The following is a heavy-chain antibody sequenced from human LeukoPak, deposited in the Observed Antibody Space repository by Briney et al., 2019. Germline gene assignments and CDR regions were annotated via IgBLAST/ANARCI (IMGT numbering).Heavy chain of an antibody. V-gene: IGHV1-69*05. CDR3: ASQHCSSTSCYFGHYYYYMDV. J-gene: IGHJ6*03. Sequence: GASVKVSCKASGGTFSSYAISWVRQAPGQGLERMGGIIPIFGTANYAQKFQGRVTITTDESTSTAYMELSSLRSEDTAVYYCASQHCSSTSCYFGHYYYYMDVWGKGTTVTVSS. CDR1: GGTFSSYA. CDR2: IIPIFGTA. D-gene: IGHD2-2*01.